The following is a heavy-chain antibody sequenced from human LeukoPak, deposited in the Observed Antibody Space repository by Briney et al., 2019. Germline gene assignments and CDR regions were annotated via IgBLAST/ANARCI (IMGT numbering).Heavy chain of an antibody. Sequence: PSETLSLTCTGSGGSISSDSWGWIRQPPGKGPEWIGYIYFSGSTNYNPSLKSRVTMSIDPSKNQFSLNLRSVTAADTAVYYCARLRCSSITCYPGVFYYYMDVWGKGATVTVSS. CDR2: IYFSGST. D-gene: IGHD2-2*01. V-gene: IGHV4-59*08. CDR3: ARLRCSSITCYPGVFYYYMDV. J-gene: IGHJ6*03. CDR1: GGSISSDS.